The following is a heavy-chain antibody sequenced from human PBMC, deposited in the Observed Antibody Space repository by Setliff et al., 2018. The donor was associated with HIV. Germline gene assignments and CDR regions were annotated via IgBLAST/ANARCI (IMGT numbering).Heavy chain of an antibody. V-gene: IGHV1-2*02. CDR1: GYPFTGYY. CDR2: INPNSGGT. Sequence: ASVKVSCKASGYPFTGYYLHWVRQAPGQGLEWMGWINPNSGGTNYAQKVRDRVTMTADISTSTAYMELRSLRSDDTAVYYCARAYDILTGYFDYWGQGTQVTVSS. D-gene: IGHD3-9*01. CDR3: ARAYDILTGYFDY. J-gene: IGHJ4*02.